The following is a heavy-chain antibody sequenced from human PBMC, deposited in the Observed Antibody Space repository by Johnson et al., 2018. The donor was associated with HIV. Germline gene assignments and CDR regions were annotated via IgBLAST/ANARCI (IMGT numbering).Heavy chain of an antibody. CDR1: GFTFSNHY. CDR2: IKQDGSET. CDR3: ARVKDPDAFDI. V-gene: IGHV3-7*03. Sequence: VQLVESGGGVVQPGRSLRLSCAASGFTFSNHYMSWVRQAPGKGLEWVANIKQDGSETYYVDSVKGRFTISRDNAKNSLYLQMNSLRAEDKAVYYCARVKDPDAFDIWGQGTMVTVSS. J-gene: IGHJ3*02.